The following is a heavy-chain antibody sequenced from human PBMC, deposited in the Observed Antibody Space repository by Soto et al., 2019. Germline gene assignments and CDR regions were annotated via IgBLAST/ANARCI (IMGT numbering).Heavy chain of an antibody. CDR3: AAVRQHYVDY. V-gene: IGHV4-31*03. D-gene: IGHD1-1*01. J-gene: IGHJ4*02. CDR2: IYYSGST. CDR1: GGSISSGAYY. Sequence: QVQLQESGPGLVKPSQTLSLTCTVSGGSISSGAYYWSWIRQHPGKGLEWIGYIYYSGSTYYNPSRKSRVAISVGRAKNQFSLRLSSVTAADTALYYGAAVRQHYVDYWGQGTGVTVSS.